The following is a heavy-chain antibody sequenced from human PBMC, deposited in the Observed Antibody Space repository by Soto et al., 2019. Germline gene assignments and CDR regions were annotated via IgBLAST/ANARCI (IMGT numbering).Heavy chain of an antibody. J-gene: IGHJ6*02. CDR1: GFTFSSYG. CDR3: AKERDYGDPLTYFHYYGIDV. V-gene: IGHV3-30*18. D-gene: IGHD4-17*01. CDR2: ISSDGSNK. Sequence: VQLVESGGGVVQPGRSLRLSCAASGFTFSSYGMHWVRQAPGKGLAWVAVISSDGSNKYYADSVKGRFTISRDNSKNTLFLQMSSLRAEDTAVYYCAKERDYGDPLTYFHYYGIDVWGQVTTVTVSS.